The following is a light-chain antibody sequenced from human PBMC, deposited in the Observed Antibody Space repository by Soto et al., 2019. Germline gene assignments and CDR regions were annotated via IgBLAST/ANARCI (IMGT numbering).Light chain of an antibody. CDR2: AVS. J-gene: IGKJ1*01. Sequence: EVVLTQSPGTLSLSPGERATLSCWASQSVSGNYLAWHQQKPGQAPRLLFYAVSRRATGLPDRFSGSGSGTDFTLTISRLEPEDFAVYYCQHYGRSPWTFGQGTKVEIK. CDR1: QSVSGNY. V-gene: IGKV3-20*01. CDR3: QHYGRSPWT.